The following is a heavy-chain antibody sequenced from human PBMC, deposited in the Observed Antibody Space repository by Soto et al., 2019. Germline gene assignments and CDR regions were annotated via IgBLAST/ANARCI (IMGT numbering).Heavy chain of an antibody. Sequence: VGSLRLSCAASGFTFSSYSMSWVRQAPGKGLEWVSAISGSGGSTYYADSVKGRFTISRDNSKNTLYLQMNSLRAEDTAVYYCAKDRSGSYHLPFGYWGQGTLVTVSS. J-gene: IGHJ4*02. CDR3: AKDRSGSYHLPFGY. CDR1: GFTFSSYS. CDR2: ISGSGGST. V-gene: IGHV3-23*01. D-gene: IGHD1-26*01.